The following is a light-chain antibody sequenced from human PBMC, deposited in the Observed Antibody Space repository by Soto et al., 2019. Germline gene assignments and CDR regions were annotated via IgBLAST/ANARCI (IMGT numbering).Light chain of an antibody. V-gene: IGKV3-15*01. Sequence: EIVMTQSPATLSVSPGERATLSCRASQILSSNLAWYHHKPGQAPRLLIYGASTRATGIPARFSGSGSGTEFTLTISSLQPEDSATYYCQQSYSYTRMFGQGTKVDIK. CDR2: GAS. J-gene: IGKJ1*01. CDR1: QILSSN. CDR3: QQSYSYTRM.